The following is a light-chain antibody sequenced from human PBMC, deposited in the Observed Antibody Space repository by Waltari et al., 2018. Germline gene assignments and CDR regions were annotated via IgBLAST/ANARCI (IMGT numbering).Light chain of an antibody. CDR3: SSYAGSILVI. J-gene: IGLJ2*01. CDR2: DTN. V-gene: IGLV1-44*01. Sequence: QSVLTQPPSVSASPGRRVVIPFSGSYSNIGSKYVLWYPHLPGTAPKPLVYDTNQRPSGVPDRFSGSKSGKTASLTVSGLQTEDEADYYCSSYAGSILVIFGGGTKLTVL. CDR1: YSNIGSKY.